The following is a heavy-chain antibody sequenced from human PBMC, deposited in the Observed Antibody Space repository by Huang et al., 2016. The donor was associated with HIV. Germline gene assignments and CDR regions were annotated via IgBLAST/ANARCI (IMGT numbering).Heavy chain of an antibody. Sequence: EVQLVESGGGLVKPGGSLRLSCAASGFTFQTYGMNWVRQAPGKGLGGVSFISGSSTNMYYADSWKGRFTISRDNAKNSLYLQLNSLRAEDTAVYYCAREIRSTVVILDAFDIWGQGTTVTVSS. J-gene: IGHJ3*02. CDR1: GFTFQTYG. CDR2: ISGSSTNM. V-gene: IGHV3-21*01. CDR3: AREIRSTVVILDAFDI. D-gene: IGHD3-22*01.